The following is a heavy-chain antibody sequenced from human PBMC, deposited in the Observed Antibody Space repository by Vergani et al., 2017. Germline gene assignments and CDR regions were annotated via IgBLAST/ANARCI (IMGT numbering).Heavy chain of an antibody. CDR2: INPNSGGT. CDR1: GYTFTGYY. CDR3: AREWVVVVPAAIQKYYYMDV. Sequence: QVQLVQSGTEVKKPGASVKVSCKASGYTFTGYYMHWVRHAPRQGLEWMGRINPNSGGTKYAQKFPGRVTRNRDTSISTAYMELSRLRSDDTAVYYCAREWVVVVPAAIQKYYYMDVWGKGTTVTVSS. D-gene: IGHD2-2*02. V-gene: IGHV1-2*06. J-gene: IGHJ6*03.